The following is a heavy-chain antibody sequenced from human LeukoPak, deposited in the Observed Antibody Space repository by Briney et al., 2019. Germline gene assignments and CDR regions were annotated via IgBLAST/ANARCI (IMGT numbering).Heavy chain of an antibody. Sequence: SETLSLTCAVYGGSFSGYYWSWIRQPPGKGLEWIGEINHSGSTNYNPSLKSRVTISVDTSKNQFSLKLSSVTAADTAVYYCARQSGAVAGTPDYWGQGTLVTVSS. CDR3: ARQSGAVAGTPDY. D-gene: IGHD6-19*01. CDR2: INHSGST. J-gene: IGHJ4*02. CDR1: GGSFSGYY. V-gene: IGHV4-34*01.